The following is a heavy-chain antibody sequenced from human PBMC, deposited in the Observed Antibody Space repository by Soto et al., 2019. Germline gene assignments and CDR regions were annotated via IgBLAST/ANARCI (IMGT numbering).Heavy chain of an antibody. V-gene: IGHV3-64D*06. CDR1: GFTFSSYG. Sequence: PGGSLRLSCSASGFTFSSYGMHWVRQAPGKGLEYVSSITSKGGSTYYADSVQGRSSISRDNSKNTLYLQMSSLRPEDTAVYYCVKGTAFYDSSSFDYWGQGTLVTVSS. CDR3: VKGTAFYDSSSFDY. J-gene: IGHJ4*02. D-gene: IGHD3-22*01. CDR2: ITSKGGST.